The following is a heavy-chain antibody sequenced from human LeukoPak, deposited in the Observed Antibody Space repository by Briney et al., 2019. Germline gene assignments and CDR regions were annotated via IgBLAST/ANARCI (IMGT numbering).Heavy chain of an antibody. CDR1: GFTFSNVW. CDR2: IYYSGST. D-gene: IGHD6-13*01. V-gene: IGHV4-4*02. Sequence: GSLRLSCAVSGFTFSNVWMSWVRQPPGKGLEWIGSIYYSGSTYYNPSLKSRVTISVDASKNQFSLKLSSVTAADTAVYYCARAGGADSSSWYTIDWFDPWGQGTLVTVSS. CDR3: ARAGGADSSSWYTIDWFDP. J-gene: IGHJ5*02.